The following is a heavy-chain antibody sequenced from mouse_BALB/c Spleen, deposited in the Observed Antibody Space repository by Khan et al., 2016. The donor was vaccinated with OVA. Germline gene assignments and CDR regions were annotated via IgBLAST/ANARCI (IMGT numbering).Heavy chain of an antibody. CDR2: INPTSGYT. Sequence: QVQLKESGAALAKPGASVKMSCKASGYTFSTYWKHWVKQRPGQGLEWIGYINPTSGYTDYNEKFKDKATLSADKSSSTAYMQLSRLTSEDSAVYYCTRDRIDYWGQGTTLTVSS. CDR3: TRDRIDY. CDR1: GYTFSTYW. J-gene: IGHJ2*01. V-gene: IGHV1-7*01.